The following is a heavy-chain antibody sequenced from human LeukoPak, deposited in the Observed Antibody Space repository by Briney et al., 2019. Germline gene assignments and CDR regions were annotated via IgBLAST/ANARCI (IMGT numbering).Heavy chain of an antibody. CDR1: GFTFSGYW. Sequence: GGSLRLSCAASGFTFSGYWMSWVRQTPEKGLEWVANIKQDGNEKYYVDSVKGRFTISRDDAKNSLYLQMNSLRADDTAVYYCARDKIVGPTTLDYWGQGTLVTVSS. D-gene: IGHD1-26*01. CDR2: IKQDGNEK. CDR3: ARDKIVGPTTLDY. V-gene: IGHV3-7*01. J-gene: IGHJ4*02.